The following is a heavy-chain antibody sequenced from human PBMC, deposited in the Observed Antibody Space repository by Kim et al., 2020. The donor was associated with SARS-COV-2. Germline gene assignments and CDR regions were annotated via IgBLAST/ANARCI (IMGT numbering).Heavy chain of an antibody. Sequence: ASVKVSCKVSGYTLTELSMHWVRQAPGKGLEWMGGFDPEDGETIYAPKFQGRVTMTEDTSTDTAYMELSSLRSEDTAVYYCATAPGIAVAGWFDPWGQGTLVTVSS. V-gene: IGHV1-24*01. J-gene: IGHJ5*02. CDR2: FDPEDGET. CDR3: ATAPGIAVAGWFDP. D-gene: IGHD6-19*01. CDR1: GYTLTELS.